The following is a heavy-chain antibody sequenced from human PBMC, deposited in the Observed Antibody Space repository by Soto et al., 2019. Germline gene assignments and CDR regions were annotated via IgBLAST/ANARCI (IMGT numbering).Heavy chain of an antibody. D-gene: IGHD3-10*01. Sequence: SETLSLTCTVSGGSISSGYYYWSWIRQPPGKGLEWIGYIYYSGSTYYNPSLKSRVTISVDTSKNQFSLKLSSVTAADTAVYYCARAEYYGSGSYYPDYFDYWGQGTLVTVSS. CDR1: GGSISSGYYY. CDR2: IYYSGST. V-gene: IGHV4-30-4*01. CDR3: ARAEYYGSGSYYPDYFDY. J-gene: IGHJ4*02.